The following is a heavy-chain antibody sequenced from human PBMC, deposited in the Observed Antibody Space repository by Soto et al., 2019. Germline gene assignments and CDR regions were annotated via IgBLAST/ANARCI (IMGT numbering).Heavy chain of an antibody. CDR3: ARRESYDILTGYYHFDY. J-gene: IGHJ4*02. Sequence: SETLSITCAVYGGSFSGYYWSWIRQPPGKGLEWIGEINHSGSTNYNPSLKSRVTISVDTSKNQFSLKLSSVTAADTAVYYCARRESYDILTGYYHFDYWSQETLVTSPQ. CDR2: INHSGST. D-gene: IGHD3-9*01. CDR1: GGSFSGYY. V-gene: IGHV4-34*01.